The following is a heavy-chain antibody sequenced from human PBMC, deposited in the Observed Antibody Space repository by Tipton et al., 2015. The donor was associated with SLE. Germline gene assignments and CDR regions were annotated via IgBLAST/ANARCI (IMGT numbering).Heavy chain of an antibody. CDR2: ISSSSSYT. CDR1: GFTVSSNY. V-gene: IGHV3-11*06. D-gene: IGHD4-17*01. Sequence: SLRLSCAASGFTVSSNYMSWVRQAPGKGLEWVSYISSSSSYTNYADSVKGRFTISRDNAKNSLYLQMNSLRAEDTAVYYCARDDYGDYYGYWGQGTLVTVSS. J-gene: IGHJ4*02. CDR3: ARDDYGDYYGY.